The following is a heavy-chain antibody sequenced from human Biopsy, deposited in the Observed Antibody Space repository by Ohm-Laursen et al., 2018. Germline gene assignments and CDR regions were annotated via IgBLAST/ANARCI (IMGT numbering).Heavy chain of an antibody. Sequence: SLRLSCAASGFSFSSYGMHWVRQAPGKGLEWVAFILYDGSNTYYADSVKGRFTISRDNSRDTLYLQMSSLRAEDTAVYYCAKDRYNYTPIGGFSMDVWDQGTTVTVSS. CDR3: AKDRYNYTPIGGFSMDV. CDR1: GFSFSSYG. CDR2: ILYDGSNT. D-gene: IGHD5-18*01. V-gene: IGHV3-30*02. J-gene: IGHJ6*02.